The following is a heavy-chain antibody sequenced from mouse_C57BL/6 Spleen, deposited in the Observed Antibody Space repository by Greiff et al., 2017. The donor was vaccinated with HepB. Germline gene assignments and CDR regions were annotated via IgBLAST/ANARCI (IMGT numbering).Heavy chain of an antibody. V-gene: IGHV1-22*01. CDR3: ARITGTGDWYFDV. Sequence: VQLKQSGPELVKPGASVKMSCKASGYTFTDYNMHWVKQSHGKSLEWIGYINPNNGGTSYNQKFKGKATLTVKKSSSTAYMELRSLTSEDSAVYYCARITGTGDWYFDVWGTGTTVTVSS. D-gene: IGHD4-1*01. CDR1: GYTFTDYN. CDR2: INPNNGGT. J-gene: IGHJ1*03.